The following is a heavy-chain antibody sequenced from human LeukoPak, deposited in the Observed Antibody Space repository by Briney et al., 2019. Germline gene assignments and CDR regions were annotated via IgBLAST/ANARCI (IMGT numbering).Heavy chain of an antibody. CDR3: ASDYHDNSAYFF. CDR2: LSSRGST. D-gene: IGHD3-22*01. V-gene: IGHV4-4*07. Sequence: PSETLSLTCSVSSGSITDYSWSWIRQPAGKGLEWIGGLSSRGSTNYNPSLKSRVTMSADTSKNQFSLSLRSVTAADTAVYYCASDYHDNSAYFFWGRGTLVIVSS. J-gene: IGHJ4*02. CDR1: SGSITDYS.